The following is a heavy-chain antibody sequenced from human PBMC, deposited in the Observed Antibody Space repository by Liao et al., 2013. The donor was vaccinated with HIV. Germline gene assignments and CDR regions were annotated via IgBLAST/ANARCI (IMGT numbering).Heavy chain of an antibody. CDR2: VYGSGST. J-gene: IGHJ2*01. Sequence: QVQLQESGPGLVKPSQTLSLTCTVSGGSINSGNYYWSWIRQPAGKGLEWIGRVYGSGSTNYNPSLESRVTMSVDTSKNQFSLELSSVTAADTAVYYCARAPRGFLDPEGYLDLWGRGTLVTVSS. V-gene: IGHV4-61*02. D-gene: IGHD3-3*01. CDR3: ARAPRGFLDPEGYLDL. CDR1: GGSINSGNYY.